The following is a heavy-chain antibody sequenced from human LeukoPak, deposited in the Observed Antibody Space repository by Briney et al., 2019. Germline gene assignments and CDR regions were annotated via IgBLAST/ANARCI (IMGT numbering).Heavy chain of an antibody. CDR2: ISGSGGST. CDR3: AKVVVGCSGGSCYSEMVEAFDI. V-gene: IGHV3-23*01. J-gene: IGHJ3*02. D-gene: IGHD2-15*01. CDR1: GFTFSSYA. Sequence: TGGSLRLSCAASGFTFSSYAMSWVRQAPGKGLEWVSAISGSGGSTYYADSVKGRFTISRDNSKNTLYLQMNSLRAEDTAVYYCAKVVVGCSGGSCYSEMVEAFDIWGQGTMVTVSS.